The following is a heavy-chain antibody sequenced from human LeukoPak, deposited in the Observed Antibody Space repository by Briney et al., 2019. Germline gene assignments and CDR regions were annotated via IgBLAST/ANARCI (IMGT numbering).Heavy chain of an antibody. J-gene: IGHJ6*02. Sequence: PSETLSLTRVVYYYWSRIRQPPGKGLEWVGEINHRGSTDFNPSLKSRVTISVDTSKNQFSLKLSSVTAADAAVYYCATRGTYYYDSSGYPYYYYGMDVWGQGTTVTVSS. CDR1: YY. CDR2: INHRGST. CDR3: ATRGTYYYDSSGYPYYYYGMDV. V-gene: IGHV4-34*01. D-gene: IGHD3-22*01.